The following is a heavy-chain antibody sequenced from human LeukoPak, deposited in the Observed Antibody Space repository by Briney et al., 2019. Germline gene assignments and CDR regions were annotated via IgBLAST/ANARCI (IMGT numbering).Heavy chain of an antibody. J-gene: IGHJ4*02. D-gene: IGHD6-19*01. CDR3: ARDGTIRGQWLD. CDR2: INLSGST. CDR1: GGALSGFY. V-gene: IGHV4-34*01. Sequence: PSETLSLTCAVYGGALSGFYWSWIRQPPGQGRKWMREINLSGSTNAHPSLRSRITISVDTSKNQFSLKLSSVTVAATVVYYCARDGTIRGQWLDWGQGTLVTVSS.